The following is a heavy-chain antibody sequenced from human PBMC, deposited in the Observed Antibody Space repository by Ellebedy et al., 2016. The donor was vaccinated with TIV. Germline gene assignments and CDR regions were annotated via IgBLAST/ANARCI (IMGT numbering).Heavy chain of an antibody. D-gene: IGHD3-22*01. CDR3: ARVDSSGYYYGRVDY. V-gene: IGHV1-18*01. CDR1: GYTFTSYG. Sequence: ASVKVSXXASGYTFTSYGISWVRQAPGQGLEWMGWISAYNGNTNYAQKLQGRVTMTTDTSTSTAYMELSRLRSDDTAVYYCARVDSSGYYYGRVDYWGQGTLVTVSS. CDR2: ISAYNGNT. J-gene: IGHJ4*02.